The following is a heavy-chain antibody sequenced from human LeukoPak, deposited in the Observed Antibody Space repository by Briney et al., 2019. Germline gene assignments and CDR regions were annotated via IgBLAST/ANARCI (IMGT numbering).Heavy chain of an antibody. J-gene: IGHJ4*02. CDR3: ARSRSWLYYFDY. Sequence: PSETLSLTCTVSGGSISSYYWSWTRQPPGKGLEWIGYIYYSGSTNYNPSLKSRVTISVDTSKNQFSLKLSSVTAADTAVYYCARSRSWLYYFDYWGQGTLVTVSS. V-gene: IGHV4-59*08. CDR2: IYYSGST. CDR1: GGSISSYY. D-gene: IGHD6-13*01.